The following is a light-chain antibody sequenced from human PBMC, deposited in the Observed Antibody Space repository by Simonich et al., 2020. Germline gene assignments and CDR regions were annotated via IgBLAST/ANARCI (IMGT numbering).Light chain of an antibody. J-gene: IGLJ3*02. CDR2: EDS. Sequence: SYELTQPPSVSVSPGQTARNTCSGDALPKKYAYWYQQKSGQAPVLVLYEDSKRPSGIPERFSGSSSGTMATLTISGAQVEDEADYYCYSAADNNLRVFGGGTKLTVL. V-gene: IGLV3-10*01. CDR1: ALPKKY. CDR3: YSAADNNLRV.